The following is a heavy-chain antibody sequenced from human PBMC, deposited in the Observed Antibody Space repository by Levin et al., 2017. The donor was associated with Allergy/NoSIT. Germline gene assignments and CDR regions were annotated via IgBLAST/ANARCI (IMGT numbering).Heavy chain of an antibody. J-gene: IGHJ5*02. Sequence: PSETLSLTCTVSGGSISSYYWSWIRQPAGKGLEWIGRIYTSGSTNYNPSLKSRVTMSVDTSKNQFSLKLSSVTAADTAVYYCARDGLYSGSYSGDNWFDPWGQGTLVTVSS. CDR1: GGSISSYY. D-gene: IGHD1-26*01. CDR3: ARDGLYSGSYSGDNWFDP. V-gene: IGHV4-4*07. CDR2: IYTSGST.